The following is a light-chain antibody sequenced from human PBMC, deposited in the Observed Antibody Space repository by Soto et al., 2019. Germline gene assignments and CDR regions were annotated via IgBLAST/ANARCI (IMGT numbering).Light chain of an antibody. V-gene: IGKV1-39*01. CDR2: AAS. Sequence: DILMTQSPSSLSASVGDRVTITCRASQSISSYLNWYQQTPGKAPKLLIYAASSLQTGVPSRFSGSGSGTDFTLTISSLQPEDFATYYCQQSYSTPPWTFGQGTKVEIK. J-gene: IGKJ1*01. CDR1: QSISSY. CDR3: QQSYSTPPWT.